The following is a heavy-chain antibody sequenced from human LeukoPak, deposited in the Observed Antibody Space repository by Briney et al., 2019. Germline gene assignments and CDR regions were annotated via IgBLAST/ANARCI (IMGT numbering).Heavy chain of an antibody. CDR3: AKDTGSARLDY. J-gene: IGHJ4*02. CDR2: IPYDGTNK. D-gene: IGHD4-17*01. Sequence: PGWSLRLSCAASGFPFNTYGMHWVRQAPGKGLEWVAVIPYDGTNKFYADSVKGRFTISRDNSRNTVYLQVNRLRVEDTAVYYCAKDTGSARLDYWGQGTLVTVSS. CDR1: GFPFNTYG. V-gene: IGHV3-30*18.